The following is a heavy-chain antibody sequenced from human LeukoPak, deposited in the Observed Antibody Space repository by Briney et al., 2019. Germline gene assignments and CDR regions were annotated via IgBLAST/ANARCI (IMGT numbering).Heavy chain of an antibody. V-gene: IGHV3-11*04. D-gene: IGHD4-17*01. Sequence: PGGSLRLSCAASGFTFSDYYMSWIRQAPGKGLEWVSYISSSGSTIYYADSVKGRFTISRDNAKTSLYLQMNSLSADDTAVYYCARDGYGDYYFDYWGQGTLVTVSS. CDR2: ISSSGSTI. CDR3: ARDGYGDYYFDY. J-gene: IGHJ4*02. CDR1: GFTFSDYY.